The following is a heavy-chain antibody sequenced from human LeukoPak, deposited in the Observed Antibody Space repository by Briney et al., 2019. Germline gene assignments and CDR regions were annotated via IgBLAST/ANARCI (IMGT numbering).Heavy chain of an antibody. CDR2: IQFEGRKT. Sequence: GGSLRLSCAPSEFTSRNYGVHWVRQAPGKGLVWVAFIQFEGRKTYYTDSVKGRFTISRDNSKNTLYLQMNSLRTEDTAVYYCAKDSYYYYIDVWGKGTTVTVSS. CDR1: EFTSRNYG. V-gene: IGHV3-30*02. CDR3: AKDSYYYYIDV. J-gene: IGHJ6*03.